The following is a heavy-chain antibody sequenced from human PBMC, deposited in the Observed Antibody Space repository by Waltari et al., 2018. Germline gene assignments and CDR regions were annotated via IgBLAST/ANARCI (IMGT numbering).Heavy chain of an antibody. CDR2: IRYEGSNK. V-gene: IGHV3-30*02. CDR1: GFTFSSYG. CDR3: AKDSIGYCGGDCYSCMDV. D-gene: IGHD2-21*01. J-gene: IGHJ6*02. Sequence: QVQLVESGGGVVQPGGSLRLSCAASGFTFSSYGMHWVRQAPGKGLAWVAFIRYEGSNKYYAEYVKGRFAISRDNSKNTLYLQMNSLRAEDTAVYYCAKDSIGYCGGDCYSCMDVWGQGTTVTVSS.